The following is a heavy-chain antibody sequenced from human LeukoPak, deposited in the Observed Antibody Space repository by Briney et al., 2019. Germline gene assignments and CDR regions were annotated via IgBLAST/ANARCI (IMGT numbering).Heavy chain of an antibody. CDR3: ARARTALLWFGEYYYYYGMDV. CDR1: GFTVSSNY. CDR2: IYSGGST. Sequence: GGSLRLSCAASGFTVSSNYMSWVRQAPGKGLEWVSVIYSGGSTYYADSVKGRFTISRHNSKNTLYLQMNSLRAEDTAVYYCARARTALLWFGEYYYYYGMDVWGQGTTVIVSS. V-gene: IGHV3-53*01. D-gene: IGHD3-10*01. J-gene: IGHJ6*02.